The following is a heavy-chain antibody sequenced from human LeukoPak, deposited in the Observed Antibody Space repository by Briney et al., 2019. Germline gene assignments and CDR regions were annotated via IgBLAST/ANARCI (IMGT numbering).Heavy chain of an antibody. J-gene: IGHJ4*02. CDR3: AKVKHSDYYDSSGYYSTFDY. V-gene: IGHV3-23*01. CDR2: ISGSGGST. Sequence: GGSLRLSCAASGFTFSSYAMSWVRQAPGKGLEWVSAISGSGGSTYYADSVKGRLTISRDNSKNTLYLQMNSLRAEDTAVYYCAKVKHSDYYDSSGYYSTFDYWGQGTLVTVSS. CDR1: GFTFSSYA. D-gene: IGHD3-22*01.